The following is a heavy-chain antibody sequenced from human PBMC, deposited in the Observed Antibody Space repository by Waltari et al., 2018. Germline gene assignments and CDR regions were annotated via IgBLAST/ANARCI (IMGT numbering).Heavy chain of an antibody. V-gene: IGHV3-23*01. CDR2: IRDGGGII. CDR3: AGGSGVDY. CDR1: GFTFSTYV. D-gene: IGHD7-27*01. J-gene: IGHJ4*02. Sequence: EVQLLESGGGLVQPGGSLRLSCAASGFTFSTYVMNWVRQAPGKGLEWVTSIRDGGGIINYADSVKGRFTISRDNSKNTVYLQMKSLRAEDTAVYYCAGGSGVDYWGQGTLVTISS.